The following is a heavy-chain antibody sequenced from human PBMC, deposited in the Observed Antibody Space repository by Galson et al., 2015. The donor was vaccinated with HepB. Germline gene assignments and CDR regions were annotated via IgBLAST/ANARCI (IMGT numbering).Heavy chain of an antibody. CDR3: ARDGRDYSNYEVYYYYYYYMDV. D-gene: IGHD4-11*01. J-gene: IGHJ6*03. V-gene: IGHV1-69*10. Sequence: SVKVSCKASGGTFSSYAISWVRQAPGQGLEWMGGIIPILGIANYAQKFQGRVTITADKSTSTAYMELSSLRSEDTAVYYCARDGRDYSNYEVYYYYYYYMDVWGKGTTVTVSS. CDR1: GGTFSSYA. CDR2: IIPILGIA.